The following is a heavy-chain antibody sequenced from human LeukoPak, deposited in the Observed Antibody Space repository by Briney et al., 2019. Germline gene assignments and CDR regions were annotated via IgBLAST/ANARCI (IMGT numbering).Heavy chain of an antibody. V-gene: IGHV5-51*01. CDR2: IYPDVSDT. Sequence: GESLKISCKGLGYSFSSYSIGWVRQMPGKGLEWMGIIYPDVSDTRYSPSFQGQVTISADRSFSTAYLRWSSLKASDTAMYYCARQYYDFWSGYPRQTYYFDYWSQGTLVTVSS. J-gene: IGHJ4*02. CDR3: ARQYYDFWSGYPRQTYYFDY. D-gene: IGHD3-3*01. CDR1: GYSFSSYS.